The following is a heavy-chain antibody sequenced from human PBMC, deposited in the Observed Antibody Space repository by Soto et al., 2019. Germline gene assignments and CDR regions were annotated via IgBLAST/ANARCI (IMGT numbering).Heavy chain of an antibody. CDR1: GFTFSSYG. Sequence: QVQLVESGGGVVQPGRSLRLSCAASGFTFSSYGMHWVRQAPGKGLEWVAFIWHDGGNKFYAESVKGRFTISRDNSNSALYVQMNSLTGEDTAVYYCARTRSAWSDFHYYSLDVWGQGTTVTVSS. CDR3: ARTRSAWSDFHYYSLDV. D-gene: IGHD1-26*01. CDR2: IWHDGGNK. J-gene: IGHJ6*02. V-gene: IGHV3-33*01.